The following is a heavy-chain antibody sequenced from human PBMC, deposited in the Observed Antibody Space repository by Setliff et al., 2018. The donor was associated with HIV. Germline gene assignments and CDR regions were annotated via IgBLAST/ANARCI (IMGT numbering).Heavy chain of an antibody. CDR3: ARTYGSASKLDY. CDR2: IDWEDDK. V-gene: IGHV2-70*04. J-gene: IGHJ4*02. D-gene: IGHD3-10*01. CDR1: GFSLTTSGIR. Sequence: SGPTLVNPTQTLRLTCTFSGFSLTTSGIRVTWVRQPPGKALEWLARIDWEDDKFYSTSLKTRLTISKDTSKNQVVLTMTNMGPLDTATYFCARTYGSASKLDYWGPGTLVTVSS.